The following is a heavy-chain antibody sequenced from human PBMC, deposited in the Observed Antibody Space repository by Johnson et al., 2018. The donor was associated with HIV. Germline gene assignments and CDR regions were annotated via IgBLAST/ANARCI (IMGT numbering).Heavy chain of an antibody. V-gene: IGHV3-30*03. Sequence: QVQLVESGGGVVQPGRSLRLSCTVSGIIFSHYGMHWVRQAPGKGLEWVALISYDGIKTYYVDSVKARFTISRDDARNTLYLQMNSLRAEDTAVYYCARVYSSSSAHAFDIWGQGTMVTVSS. CDR1: GIIFSHYG. CDR3: ARVYSSSSAHAFDI. D-gene: IGHD6-6*01. J-gene: IGHJ3*02. CDR2: ISYDGIKT.